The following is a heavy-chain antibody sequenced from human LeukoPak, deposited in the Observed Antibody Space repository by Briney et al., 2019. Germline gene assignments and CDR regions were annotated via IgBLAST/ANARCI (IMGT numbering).Heavy chain of an antibody. J-gene: IGHJ4*02. V-gene: IGHV3-23*01. Sequence: GGSLRLSCAASRFTFSSYAMSWVRQAPGKGLEWVSAISGSGGSTYHADSVKGRFTISRDNSKNTLNLQMNSLRAEDTAVYYCAKDSVAMGTYYFDYWGQGTLVTVSS. CDR3: AKDSVAMGTYYFDY. D-gene: IGHD5-12*01. CDR1: RFTFSSYA. CDR2: ISGSGGST.